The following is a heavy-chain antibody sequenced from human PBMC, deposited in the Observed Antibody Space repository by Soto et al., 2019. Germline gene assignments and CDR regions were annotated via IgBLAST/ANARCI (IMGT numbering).Heavy chain of an antibody. J-gene: IGHJ4*02. D-gene: IGHD2-15*01. Sequence: QVQLVQSGAEVKKPGSSVKVSCKASGGTFSSYAISWVRQAPGQGLEWMGGIIPIFGTANYAQKFQGRVTITAGESTSTAYMEVGSLRSEDTAVYYCARESRYCSGGSCYFLPGIDYWGQGTLVTVSS. CDR2: IIPIFGTA. V-gene: IGHV1-69*12. CDR1: GGTFSSYA. CDR3: ARESRYCSGGSCYFLPGIDY.